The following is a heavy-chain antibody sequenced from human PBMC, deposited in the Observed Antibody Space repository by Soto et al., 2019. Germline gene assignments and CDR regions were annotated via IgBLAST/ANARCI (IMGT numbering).Heavy chain of an antibody. V-gene: IGHV3-23*01. Sequence: EVQLLESGGGLVKPGGSLRLSCAASGFTFSSYAMSWVRQAPGKGLEWVSAISGSGGSTYYADSVKGRFTISRDNSKNTLYLQMNRLRAEYTALYYCEKELAYCGGDCSVGAFDIWGQGTMVTVSS. CDR2: ISGSGGST. CDR3: EKELAYCGGDCSVGAFDI. J-gene: IGHJ3*02. D-gene: IGHD2-21*02. CDR1: GFTFSSYA.